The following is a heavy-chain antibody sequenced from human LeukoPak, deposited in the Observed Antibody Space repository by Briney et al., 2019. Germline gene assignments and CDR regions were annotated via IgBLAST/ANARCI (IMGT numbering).Heavy chain of an antibody. CDR2: INHSGST. CDR3: AREGAWIRSRAFDI. Sequence: SETLSLTCAVYGGSCSGYCWSWIRQPPGKGLEWIGEINHSGSTNYNPSLKSRVTISVDTSKNQFSLKLSSVTAADTAVYYCAREGAWIRSRAFDIWGQGTMVTVPS. D-gene: IGHD1-1*01. CDR1: GGSCSGYC. J-gene: IGHJ3*02. V-gene: IGHV4-34*01.